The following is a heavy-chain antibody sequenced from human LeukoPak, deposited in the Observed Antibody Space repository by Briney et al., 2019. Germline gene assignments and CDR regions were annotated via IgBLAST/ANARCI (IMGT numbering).Heavy chain of an antibody. J-gene: IGHJ4*02. CDR1: GGSISSGGYY. D-gene: IGHD6-13*01. V-gene: IGHV4-30-2*01. CDR3: ARGRSSWFGDY. Sequence: SQTLSLTCTVSGGSISSGGYYWSWIRQPPGKGLEWIGYIYHSGSTYYNPSLKSRVTISVDRSKNQFSLKLSSVTAADTAVYYCARGRSSWFGDYWGQGTLVTVSS. CDR2: IYHSGST.